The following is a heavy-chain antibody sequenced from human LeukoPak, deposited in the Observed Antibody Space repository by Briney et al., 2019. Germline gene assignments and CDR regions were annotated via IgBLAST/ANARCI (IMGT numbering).Heavy chain of an antibody. CDR1: GGSISRGSYY. D-gene: IGHD2-15*01. CDR2: IYTSGST. J-gene: IGHJ4*02. Sequence: SETLSLTCTVSGGSISRGSYYWSWIRQPAGKGLEWIGRIYTSGSTNYNPSLKSRVTISVDTSKNQFSLKLSSVTAADTAVYYCAREIHCSGGSCYPKVYYFDYWGQGTLVTVSS. CDR3: AREIHCSGGSCYPKVYYFDY. V-gene: IGHV4-61*02.